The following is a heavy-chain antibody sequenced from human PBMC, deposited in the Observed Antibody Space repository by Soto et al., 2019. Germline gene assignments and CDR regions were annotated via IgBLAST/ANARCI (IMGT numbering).Heavy chain of an antibody. V-gene: IGHV3-7*01. D-gene: IGHD3-16*01. CDR1: GFTFSSYW. CDR2: IKHDGSEK. Sequence: ESGGGLVQPGGSLRLSCTASGFTFSSYWMSWVRQAPGKGLEWVANIKHDGSEKNYVDSVKGRSTISTDNAKNSVFLQMNSLRAEDTAVYYCARQGGRRTYYYYYGMDVWGQGTTVTVSS. CDR3: ARQGGRRTYYYYYGMDV. J-gene: IGHJ6*02.